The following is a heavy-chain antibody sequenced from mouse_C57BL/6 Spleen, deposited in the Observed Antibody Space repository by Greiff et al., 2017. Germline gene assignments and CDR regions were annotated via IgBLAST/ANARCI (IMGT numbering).Heavy chain of an antibody. Sequence: QVQLKQPGAELVKPGASVKLSCKASGYTFTSYWMHWVKQRPGQGLEWIGMIHPNSGSTNYNEKFKSKATLTVDKSSSTAYMQLSSLTSEDSAVYYCARDNDYDGFAYWGQGTLVTVSA. V-gene: IGHV1-64*01. J-gene: IGHJ3*01. D-gene: IGHD2-4*01. CDR3: ARDNDYDGFAY. CDR2: IHPNSGST. CDR1: GYTFTSYW.